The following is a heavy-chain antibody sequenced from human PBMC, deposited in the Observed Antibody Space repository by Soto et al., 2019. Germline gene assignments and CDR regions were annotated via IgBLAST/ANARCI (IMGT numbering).Heavy chain of an antibody. V-gene: IGHV3-11*06. CDR2: SNSVGIYT. Sequence: QVHLVESGGGLVKPGGSLRLSCAASGFNFNEYYMTWYRQAPGKGLEWVAYSNSVGIYTKHADSVKGRFSISRDNPQKSLYLQMTRLRVEDTGVYYCARRGGYWGQGTLVTVSS. J-gene: IGHJ4*02. D-gene: IGHD2-15*01. CDR3: ARRGGY. CDR1: GFNFNEYY.